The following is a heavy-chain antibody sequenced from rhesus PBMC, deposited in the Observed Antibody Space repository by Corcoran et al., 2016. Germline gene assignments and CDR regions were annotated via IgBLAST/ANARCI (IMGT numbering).Heavy chain of an antibody. J-gene: IGHJ4*01. CDR2: ISGSSGST. Sequence: QVQLQESGPGVVKPSETLSLTCPVPGGSISGYHLWCWDRQPPGKGLEWIGYISGSSGSTDYNPSLKSRVTISTDTSKNQFSLKLSSVTAADTAVYYCAREAAGLDYWGQGVLVTVSS. D-gene: IGHD6-13*01. CDR1: GGSISGYH. V-gene: IGHV4-165*01. CDR3: AREAAGLDY.